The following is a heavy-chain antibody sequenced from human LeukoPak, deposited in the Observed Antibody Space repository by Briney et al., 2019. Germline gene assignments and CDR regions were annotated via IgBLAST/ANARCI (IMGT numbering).Heavy chain of an antibody. V-gene: IGHV2-5*01. CDR1: GFSLNTRAVR. D-gene: IGHD3-22*01. CDR3: AYRRNYYDSSIFDI. Sequence: SGPTLLNPPQPLTLTCTFSGFSLNTRAVRGGWTRQPPGKALEWLALIYCIDDKRYNPSLKSRLTIIKDTSKNLVVLIMTNLDPVDTATYYCAYRRNYYDSSIFDIWGQGTMVTVSS. J-gene: IGHJ3*02. CDR2: IYCIDDK.